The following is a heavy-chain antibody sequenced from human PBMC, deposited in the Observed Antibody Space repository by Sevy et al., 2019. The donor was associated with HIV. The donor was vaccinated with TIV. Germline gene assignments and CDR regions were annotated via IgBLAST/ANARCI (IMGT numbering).Heavy chain of an antibody. J-gene: IGHJ4*02. CDR3: ARGGYSDYGGIDY. D-gene: IGHD4-17*01. Sequence: SETLSLTCTVSGGSISGYYWSWIRQPAGNGLEWVGRIFTTGSTNYNPSLKSRVTMSVDTSKNQFSLKLSSVTAADTAVFYCARGGYSDYGGIDYWGQGTLVTVSS. CDR1: GGSISGYY. CDR2: IFTTGST. V-gene: IGHV4-4*07.